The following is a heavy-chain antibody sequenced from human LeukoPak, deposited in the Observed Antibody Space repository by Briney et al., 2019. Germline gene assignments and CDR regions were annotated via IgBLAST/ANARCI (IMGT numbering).Heavy chain of an antibody. CDR3: AKDRDHLGTTTVTLDY. J-gene: IGHJ4*02. V-gene: IGHV3-23*01. D-gene: IGHD4-17*01. CDR2: ISGSGGST. Sequence: GGSLRLSCAATGFTFSSYAMSWVRQAPGKGLEWVSAISGSGGSTYYADSVKGRFTISRDNSKNTLYLQMNSLRAEDTAVYYCAKDRDHLGTTTVTLDYWGQGTLVTVSS. CDR1: GFTFSSYA.